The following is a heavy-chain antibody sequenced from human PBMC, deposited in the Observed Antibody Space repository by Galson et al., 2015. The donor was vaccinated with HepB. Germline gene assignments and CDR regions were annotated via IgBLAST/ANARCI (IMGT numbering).Heavy chain of an antibody. D-gene: IGHD3-22*01. Sequence: SLRLSCAASGFTFSSYAMSWVRQAPGKGLEWVSAISGSGGSTYYADSVKGRFTISRDNSKNTLYLQMNSLRAEDTAVYYCAKSYYYDSSGYYGGTDAFDIWGQGTMVTVSS. CDR1: GFTFSSYA. J-gene: IGHJ3*02. V-gene: IGHV3-23*01. CDR2: ISGSGGST. CDR3: AKSYYYDSSGYYGGTDAFDI.